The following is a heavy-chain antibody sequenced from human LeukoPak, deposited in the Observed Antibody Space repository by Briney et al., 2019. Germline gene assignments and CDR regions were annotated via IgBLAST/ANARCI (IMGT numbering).Heavy chain of an antibody. Sequence: SETLSLTCTVSGGSISSYYWSWIRQPAGKGLEWIGRIYTSGSTNYNPSLKSRVTMSVDTSKDQFSLKLSSVTAADTAVYYCARVRPTSSGWYYFDYWGQGTLVTVSS. CDR3: ARVRPTSSGWYYFDY. V-gene: IGHV4-4*07. J-gene: IGHJ4*02. D-gene: IGHD6-19*01. CDR2: IYTSGST. CDR1: GGSISSYY.